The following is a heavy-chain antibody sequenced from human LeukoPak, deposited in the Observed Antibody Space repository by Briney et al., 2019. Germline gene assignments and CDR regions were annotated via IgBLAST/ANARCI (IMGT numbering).Heavy chain of an antibody. V-gene: IGHV3-30*03. CDR1: GFAFSDCG. CDR3: ARGLNEYSYGYWYFDL. Sequence: GGSLRLSCAASGFAFSDCGMHWVRQFPGKGMERVAVISYDGSNKYYADSVKGRFTISRDNSKNTLYLQMNSLRAEDTAVYYCARGLNEYSYGYWYFDLWGRGTLVTVSS. D-gene: IGHD5-18*01. CDR2: ISYDGSNK. J-gene: IGHJ2*01.